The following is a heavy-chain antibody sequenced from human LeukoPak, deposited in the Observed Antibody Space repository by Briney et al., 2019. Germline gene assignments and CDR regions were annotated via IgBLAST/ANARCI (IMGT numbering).Heavy chain of an antibody. CDR2: MNPNSGNT. Sequence: GASVKVSCKASGYTFTSYDINWVRQATGQGLEWMGWMNPNSGNTGYAQKFQGRVTMTRNTSISTAYMELSSLRSEDTAVYYCARAVGVITSGYYGMDVWGQGTTVTVSS. CDR3: ARAVGVITSGYYGMDV. D-gene: IGHD3-22*01. V-gene: IGHV1-8*01. J-gene: IGHJ6*02. CDR1: GYTFTSYD.